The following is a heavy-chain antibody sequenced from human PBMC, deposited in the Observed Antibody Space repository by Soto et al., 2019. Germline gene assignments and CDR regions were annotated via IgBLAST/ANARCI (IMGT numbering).Heavy chain of an antibody. CDR2: ISGSGSTI. CDR3: AKVFYYYDSSGYYYFDY. Sequence: LRLSCAASGFTFSSYAVSWVRQSPGKGPEWISSISGSGSTIYYADSVKGRFTISRDNSKNTLYLQMSSLRAEDTAVYYCAKVFYYYDSSGYYYFDYWGQGTLVTVSS. V-gene: IGHV3-23*01. D-gene: IGHD3-22*01. J-gene: IGHJ4*02. CDR1: GFTFSSYA.